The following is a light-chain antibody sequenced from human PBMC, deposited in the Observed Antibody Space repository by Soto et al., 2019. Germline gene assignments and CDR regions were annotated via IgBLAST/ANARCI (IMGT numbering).Light chain of an antibody. J-gene: IGKJ5*01. CDR3: QQYNKWPPIT. V-gene: IGKV3-15*01. CDR2: DTS. CDR1: QSVSIK. Sequence: IVMTQYQATLSVSPGERATLSCRASQSVSIKLAWYQQKPGQAPRLVIYDTSTRATGIPARFSGSGSGTEFTLTISSLQSEDFAVYYCQQYNKWPPITFGQGTRLEIK.